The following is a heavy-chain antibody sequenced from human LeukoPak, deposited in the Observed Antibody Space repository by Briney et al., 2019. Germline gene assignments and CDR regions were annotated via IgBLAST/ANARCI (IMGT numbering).Heavy chain of an antibody. Sequence: SETLSLTCTVSGGSISSGDYYWGWIRQPPGKGLEWIGYIYYSGSTYYNPSLKSRVTISVDTPKNQFSLKLSSVTAADTAVYYCARVADGGNSPWGQGTLVTVSS. CDR3: ARVADGGNSP. CDR2: IYYSGST. CDR1: GGSISSGDYY. V-gene: IGHV4-30-4*01. J-gene: IGHJ5*02. D-gene: IGHD4-23*01.